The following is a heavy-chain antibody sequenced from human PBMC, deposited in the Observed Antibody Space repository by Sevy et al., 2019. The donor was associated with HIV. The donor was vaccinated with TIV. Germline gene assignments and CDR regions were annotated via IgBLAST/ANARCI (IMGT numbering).Heavy chain of an antibody. Sequence: GGSLRLSCAASGFTFSSYWMSWVRQAPGKGLEWVANIKPDESEKYYVDSVKGRSIISRDNAKNSLCLQMNSLRAEDTAVYYCVRDRVEFGEFPGWGLGTLVTVSS. CDR3: VRDRVEFGEFPG. J-gene: IGHJ4*02. V-gene: IGHV3-7*01. CDR2: IKPDESEK. D-gene: IGHD3-10*01. CDR1: GFTFSSYW.